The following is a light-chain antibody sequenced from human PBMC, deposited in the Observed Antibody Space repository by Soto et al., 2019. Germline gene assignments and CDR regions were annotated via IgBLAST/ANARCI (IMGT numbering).Light chain of an antibody. J-gene: IGKJ4*01. V-gene: IGKV1-5*01. CDR2: DAS. CDR3: QQLDSYPLT. Sequence: DIQMTQSTSTLSASVGDTVTVTCRASQSVSGWLAWYQQKPGKAPKLLMYDASTFQGGVPSRFSGSGSGTDFTLTISSLQPEDFATYYCQQLDSYPLTFGGGTKVDVK. CDR1: QSVSGW.